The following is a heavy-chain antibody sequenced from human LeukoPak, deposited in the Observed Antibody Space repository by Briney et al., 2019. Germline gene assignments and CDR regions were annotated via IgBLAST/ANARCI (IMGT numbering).Heavy chain of an antibody. J-gene: IGHJ5*02. D-gene: IGHD6-19*01. V-gene: IGHV3-48*01. Sequence: PGGSLRLSCAASGFTFSSYGMTWVRQAPGKGLEWVSYIGGRDTIIYYADSVKGRFTISRDNSKNTLYLQMGSLRAGDMAVYYCARRYSSGSYDPWGQGTLVTVSS. CDR3: ARRYSSGSYDP. CDR1: GFTFSSYG. CDR2: IGGRDTII.